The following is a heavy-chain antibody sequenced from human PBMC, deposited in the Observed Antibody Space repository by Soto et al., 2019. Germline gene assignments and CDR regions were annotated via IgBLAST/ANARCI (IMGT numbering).Heavy chain of an antibody. CDR3: ARSTYSSSSQGYYYYGMDV. Sequence: GSLRLSCAASGFTFSSYAMSWVRQAPVKGLEWVSAISGSGGSTYYADSVKGRFTISRDNSKNTLYLQMNSLRAEDTAVYYCARSTYSSSSQGYYYYGMDVWGQGTTVTVSS. CDR1: GFTFSSYA. J-gene: IGHJ6*02. CDR2: ISGSGGST. D-gene: IGHD6-6*01. V-gene: IGHV3-23*01.